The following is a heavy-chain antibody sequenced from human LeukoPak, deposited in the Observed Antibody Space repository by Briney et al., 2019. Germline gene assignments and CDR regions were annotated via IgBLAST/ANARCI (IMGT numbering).Heavy chain of an antibody. J-gene: IGHJ3*02. D-gene: IGHD3-3*01. V-gene: IGHV5-51*01. CDR2: IYPGDSDT. Sequence: GESLKISCKGSGYSFTSYWIGWVRQMTGKGLEWMGIIYPGDSDTRYSPSFQGQVTISADKSISTAYLQWSCLKASDTAMYYCARPQYYDFRDAFDIWGQGTMVTVSS. CDR3: ARPQYYDFRDAFDI. CDR1: GYSFTSYW.